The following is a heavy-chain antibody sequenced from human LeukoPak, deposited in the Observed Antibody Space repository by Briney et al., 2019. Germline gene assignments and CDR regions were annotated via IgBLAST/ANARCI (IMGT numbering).Heavy chain of an antibody. V-gene: IGHV3-33*01. Sequence: GGSLRPSCAASGFTFSSYGMHWVRQAPGKGLEWVAVIWYDGSNKYYADSVKGRFTISRGNSKNTLYLQMNSLRAEGTAVYYCARGSTIFGVVITYYFDYWGQGTLVTVSS. CDR3: ARGSTIFGVVITYYFDY. J-gene: IGHJ4*02. D-gene: IGHD3-3*01. CDR2: IWYDGSNK. CDR1: GFTFSSYG.